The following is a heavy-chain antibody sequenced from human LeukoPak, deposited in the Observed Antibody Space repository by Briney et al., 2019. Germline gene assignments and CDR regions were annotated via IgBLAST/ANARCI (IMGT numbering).Heavy chain of an antibody. D-gene: IGHD5-24*01. J-gene: IGHJ6*03. V-gene: IGHV3-64*01. Sequence: GGSLRLSCAASGFTFSSYAMSWVRQAPGKGLEYVSAISSNGGSTYYANSVKGRFTISRDNSKNTLYLQMGSLRAEDMAVYYCARVDEGYYYYYMDVWGKGTTVTVSS. CDR3: ARVDEGYYYYYMDV. CDR2: ISSNGGST. CDR1: GFTFSSYA.